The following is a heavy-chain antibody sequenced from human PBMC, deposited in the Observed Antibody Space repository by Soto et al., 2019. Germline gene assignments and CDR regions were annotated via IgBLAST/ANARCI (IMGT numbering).Heavy chain of an antibody. J-gene: IGHJ4*02. CDR3: ARGFKDYYGSGSYYIFDY. D-gene: IGHD3-10*01. Sequence: ASVKVSCKASGYTSTSYDINWVRQATGQGLEWMGWMNPNSGNTGYAQKFQGRVTMTRNTSISTAYMELSSLRSEDTAVYYCARGFKDYYGSGSYYIFDYWGQGTLVTVSS. V-gene: IGHV1-8*01. CDR2: MNPNSGNT. CDR1: GYTSTSYD.